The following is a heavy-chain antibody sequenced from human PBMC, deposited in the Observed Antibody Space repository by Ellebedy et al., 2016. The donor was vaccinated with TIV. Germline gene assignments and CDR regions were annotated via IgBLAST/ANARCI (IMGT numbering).Heavy chain of an antibody. CDR2: ISSSSSYI. Sequence: GESLKISCAASGFTFSSYSMNWVRQAPGKGLEWVSSISSSSSYIYYPDSVKGRFTISRDNAKNSLYLQMNSLRAEDTAVYYCARGGRGTLGTFDYWGQGTLVTVSS. CDR1: GFTFSSYS. J-gene: IGHJ4*02. CDR3: ARGGRGTLGTFDY. D-gene: IGHD7-27*01. V-gene: IGHV3-21*01.